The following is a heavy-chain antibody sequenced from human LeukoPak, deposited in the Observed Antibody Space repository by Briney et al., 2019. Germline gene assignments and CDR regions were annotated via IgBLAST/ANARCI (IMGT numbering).Heavy chain of an antibody. CDR2: INRDGNEK. Sequence: GGSLRLSCAASGFNFSDYFLTWVRQAPGKGLEWVANINRDGNEKNYVDSLEGRFTISRDNAKRSLYLQMNSLRVDDTAMYYCVRDVGYYGGNHDYWGQGTLVIVSS. CDR3: VRDVGYYGGNHDY. V-gene: IGHV3-7*01. J-gene: IGHJ4*02. D-gene: IGHD4-23*01. CDR1: GFNFSDYF.